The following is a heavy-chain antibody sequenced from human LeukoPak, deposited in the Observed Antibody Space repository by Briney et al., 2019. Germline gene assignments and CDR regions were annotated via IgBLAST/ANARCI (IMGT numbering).Heavy chain of an antibody. CDR1: GGSISSSSYY. D-gene: IGHD6-13*01. CDR2: VYYSGST. V-gene: IGHV4-39*01. Sequence: SETLSLTCTVSGGSISSSSYYWGWIRQPPGKGLEWIGSVYYSGSTYYNPSLKSRVTISVDMSKNQFSLKLSSVTAADTAAYYCARQEWQQLVIIDYWGQGTLVTVSS. J-gene: IGHJ4*02. CDR3: ARQEWQQLVIIDY.